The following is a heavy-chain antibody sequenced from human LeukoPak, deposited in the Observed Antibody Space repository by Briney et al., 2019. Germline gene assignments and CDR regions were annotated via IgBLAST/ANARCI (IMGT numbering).Heavy chain of an antibody. CDR3: SRGVGATDS. Sequence: GGSLKLSCAASGFTFSSYSINWVRQAPGKGLEWVSSISSSSSFISYADSVKGRFTISRDNAKNSVFLQMNSLRAEDTAVYYCSRGVGATDSWGQGTLVTVSS. D-gene: IGHD1-26*01. J-gene: IGHJ4*02. V-gene: IGHV3-21*01. CDR1: GFTFSSYS. CDR2: ISSSSSFI.